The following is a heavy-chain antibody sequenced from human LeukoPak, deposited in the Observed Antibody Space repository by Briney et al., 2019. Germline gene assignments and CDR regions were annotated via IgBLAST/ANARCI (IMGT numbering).Heavy chain of an antibody. J-gene: IGHJ6*02. V-gene: IGHV3-66*01. CDR2: IYSGDST. CDR3: ARGEGYYGSGGSNGMDV. D-gene: IGHD3-10*01. Sequence: PGGSLRLSCAASGFTFSTYGFHWVRQAPGKGLEWVSVIYSGDSTYYADSVKGRFTISRDNSKNTLYLQMNSLRAEDTAVYYCARGEGYYGSGGSNGMDVWGQGTTVTVSS. CDR1: GFTFSTYG.